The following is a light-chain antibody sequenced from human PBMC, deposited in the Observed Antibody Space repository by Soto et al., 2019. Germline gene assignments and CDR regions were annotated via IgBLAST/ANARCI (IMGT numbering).Light chain of an antibody. CDR1: QSVSSY. CDR2: DAS. V-gene: IGKV3-20*01. J-gene: IGKJ5*01. CDR3: QQYGNSPVT. Sequence: EIVLTQSPVTLSLSPGERATLSCRASQSVSSYLAWYQQKPGQAPRLLIYDASNRATGIPDRFSGSGSGTDFTLTISRLDPEDFAVYYCQQYGNSPVTFGQGTRLEI.